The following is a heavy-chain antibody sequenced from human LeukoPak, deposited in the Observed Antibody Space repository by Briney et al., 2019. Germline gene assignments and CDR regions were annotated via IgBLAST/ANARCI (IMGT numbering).Heavy chain of an antibody. J-gene: IGHJ4*02. V-gene: IGHV1-69*04. Sequence: ASVKVSCKASGGTFSSYAVSWVRQAPGQGLEWMGRIIPILGIANYAQRFQGRVTITADKSTSTAYMELSSLRSEDTAVYYCARGFYYDSSGYLSDYWGQGTLVTVSS. CDR2: IIPILGIA. D-gene: IGHD3-22*01. CDR1: GGTFSSYA. CDR3: ARGFYYDSSGYLSDY.